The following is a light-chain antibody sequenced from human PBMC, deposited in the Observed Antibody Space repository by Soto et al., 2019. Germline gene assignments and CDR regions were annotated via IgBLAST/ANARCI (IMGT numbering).Light chain of an antibody. CDR3: ISYTGRQSYL. CDR2: AVS. Sequence: QSALTQPASVSGSPGQSITISCSGTSSDIGSYDHVAWYQQFPGKSSKLMIYAVSDRPSGVSDRFSGSKSGITASLTISGLLTEDEADYFCISYTGRQSYLFGTGTNGTVL. CDR1: SSDIGSYDH. V-gene: IGLV2-14*03. J-gene: IGLJ1*01.